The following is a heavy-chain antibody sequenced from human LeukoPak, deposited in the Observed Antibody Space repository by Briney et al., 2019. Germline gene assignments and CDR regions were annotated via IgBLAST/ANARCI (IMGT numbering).Heavy chain of an antibody. Sequence: SETLSLTCTVSGGSISTYYWSWIRQPPGKGLEWIGYIYYSGSTYYNPSLKSRVTISVDTSKNQFSLKLSSVTAADTAVYYCARGLYYYDSSGYPSGKYFQHWGQGTLVTVSS. CDR1: GGSISTYY. CDR3: ARGLYYYDSSGYPSGKYFQH. J-gene: IGHJ1*01. CDR2: IYYSGST. D-gene: IGHD3-22*01. V-gene: IGHV4-59*12.